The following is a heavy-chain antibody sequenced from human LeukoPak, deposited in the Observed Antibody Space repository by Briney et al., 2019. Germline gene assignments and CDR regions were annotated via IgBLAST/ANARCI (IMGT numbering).Heavy chain of an antibody. Sequence: GGSLRISRAPPGLTSRSNAMGGVRQAPGKGLAWVSPINNIGGGTYYADSVKGLFIISRDTSKNTLYLQMNSLRAEDTAIYCCAKGNSGSYEGALDYWGQGTLVTVSS. J-gene: IGHJ4*02. V-gene: IGHV3-23*01. CDR1: GLTSRSNA. CDR2: INNIGGGT. D-gene: IGHD1-26*01. CDR3: AKGNSGSYEGALDY.